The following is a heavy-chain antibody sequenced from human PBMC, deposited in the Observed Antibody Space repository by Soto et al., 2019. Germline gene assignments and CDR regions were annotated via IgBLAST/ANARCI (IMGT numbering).Heavy chain of an antibody. CDR2: IFHSGST. Sequence: SETLSLTYVDSGGSISESLWWSWVRQPPGKGLEWIGEIFHSGSTNHNPSLKSRVTISVDKSKNQFSLKLTSVTAADAAVYYCARDRKAAGNNGYDPYFDYWGQGTLVTVS. J-gene: IGHJ4*02. V-gene: IGHV4-4*02. CDR3: ARDRKAAGNNGYDPYFDY. D-gene: IGHD5-12*01. CDR1: GGSISESLW.